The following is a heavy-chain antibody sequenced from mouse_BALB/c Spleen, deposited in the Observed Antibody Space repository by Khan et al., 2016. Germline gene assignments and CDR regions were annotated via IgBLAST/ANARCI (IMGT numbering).Heavy chain of an antibody. Sequence: AASGQAVSRYWKSWDRQELGRELAWFREINPDSSTVNYTPSLKVKCIISRDNANNTMYPQMSKVRSKDTALYYCARVKYYGLGADGGEGTLVTV. V-gene: IGHV4-1*02. CDR3: ARVKYYGLGAD. J-gene: IGHJ3*01. D-gene: IGHD1-1*01. CDR2: INPDSSTV. CDR1: GQAVSRYW.